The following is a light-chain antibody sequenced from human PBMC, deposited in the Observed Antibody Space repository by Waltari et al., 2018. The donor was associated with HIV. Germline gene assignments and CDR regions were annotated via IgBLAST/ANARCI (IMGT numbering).Light chain of an antibody. CDR3: SSYTSSSTWV. CDR2: DVS. V-gene: IGLV2-14*01. CDR1: SSDVGGYNY. Sequence: QSALTQPASVSGSPGQSITISCTGTSSDVGGYNYVSWYQQHPGKAPKLMIYDVSNRHSVVSNRFSGSKAGNTAALTISGLQAEDEADYDCSSYTSSSTWVFGGGTKLTVL. J-gene: IGLJ3*02.